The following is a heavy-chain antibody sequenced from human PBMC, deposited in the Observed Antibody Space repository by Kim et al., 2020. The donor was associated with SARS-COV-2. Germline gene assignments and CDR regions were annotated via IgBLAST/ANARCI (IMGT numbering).Heavy chain of an antibody. CDR3: AKSWGAVRGVIRVDSYYYYYGMDV. J-gene: IGHJ6*02. V-gene: IGHV3-23*01. D-gene: IGHD3-10*01. CDR2: ISGSGGST. Sequence: GGSLRLSCAASGFTFSSYAMSWVRQAPGKGLEWVSAISGSGGSTYYADSVKGRFTISRDNSKNTLYLQMNSLRAEDTAVYYCAKSWGAVRGVIRVDSYYYYYGMDVWGQGTTVTVSS. CDR1: GFTFSSYA.